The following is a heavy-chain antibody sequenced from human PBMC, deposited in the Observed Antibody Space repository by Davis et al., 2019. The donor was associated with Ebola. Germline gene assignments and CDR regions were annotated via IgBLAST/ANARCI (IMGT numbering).Heavy chain of an antibody. CDR3: ARPSRLDWYFDL. J-gene: IGHJ2*01. CDR2: IYPGDSDT. CDR1: GYSFTTYW. Sequence: GESLKISCKGSGYSFTTYWISGVRQMPGKGLEWMGIIYPGDSDTRYRPSFQGQVTISVDRSISTAYLQWSSLKASDTTMYYCARPSRLDWYFDLWGRGTLVTVSS. V-gene: IGHV5-51*01.